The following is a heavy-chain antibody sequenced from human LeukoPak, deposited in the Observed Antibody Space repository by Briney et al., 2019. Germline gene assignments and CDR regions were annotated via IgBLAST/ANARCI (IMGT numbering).Heavy chain of an antibody. Sequence: GGSLRLSCAASGFSFSDYYMSWIRQAPGKGLEWVSYISSSGDTMFYSDSVKGRFTISRDNAKNSLYLQMNSLRAEDTAVYYCARDRWEPLRYRYFDLWGRGTLVTVSS. J-gene: IGHJ2*01. D-gene: IGHD1-26*01. CDR3: ARDRWEPLRYRYFDL. V-gene: IGHV3-11*04. CDR2: ISSSGDTM. CDR1: GFSFSDYY.